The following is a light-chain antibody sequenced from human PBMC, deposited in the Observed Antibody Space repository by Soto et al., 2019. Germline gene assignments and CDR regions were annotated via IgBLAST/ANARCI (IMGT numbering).Light chain of an antibody. CDR3: SSYTSRTSLWL. V-gene: IGLV2-14*01. CDR1: SSDVGGYDF. CDR2: EVI. Sequence: QSVLTQPASVSGSPGQSITIPCTGTSSDVGGYDFVSWYQQHPGQAPKLMIYEVIHRPSGVSHRFSGSKSGNTASLTISGLHAEDEAHYYCSSYTSRTSLWLFGGGTKLTVL. J-gene: IGLJ2*01.